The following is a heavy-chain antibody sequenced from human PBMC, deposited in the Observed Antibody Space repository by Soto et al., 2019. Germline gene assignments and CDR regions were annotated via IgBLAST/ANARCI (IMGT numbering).Heavy chain of an antibody. CDR2: LNGGVDGT. D-gene: IGHD3-10*01. Sequence: QVRLIQSGPEMMQPGASVRVSCTASGFTALSYAFPWVRQAPGQGPEWLGWLNGGVDGTSYSQRLQGRVTISRDTSANTVYLEVNSLTSEDTAVYYCAREVKGVTSFDYWGHGTLVTVSS. CDR3: AREVKGVTSFDY. J-gene: IGHJ4*01. CDR1: GFTALSYA. V-gene: IGHV1-3*01.